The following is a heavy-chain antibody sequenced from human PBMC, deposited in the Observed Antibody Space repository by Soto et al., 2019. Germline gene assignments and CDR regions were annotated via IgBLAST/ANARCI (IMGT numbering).Heavy chain of an antibody. CDR3: ATSVVTYPGAFDI. Sequence: GGSLRLSCAASGFTFSSYAMSWVRQAPGKGLEWVSAISGSGGSTYYADSVKGRFTISRDNSKHTLYLQMNSLRAEDTAVYYCATSVVTYPGAFDIWGQGTMVTVSS. CDR2: ISGSGGST. D-gene: IGHD2-15*01. V-gene: IGHV3-23*01. CDR1: GFTFSSYA. J-gene: IGHJ3*02.